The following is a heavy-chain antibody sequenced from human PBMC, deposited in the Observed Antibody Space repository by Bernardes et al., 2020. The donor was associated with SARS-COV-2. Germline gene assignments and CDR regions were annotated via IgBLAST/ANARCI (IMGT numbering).Heavy chain of an antibody. D-gene: IGHD2-15*01. CDR3: ARDVAGKEDF. J-gene: IGHJ4*02. CDR1: EFIFSRFW. CDR2: INEDGTIT. Sequence: GGSLRLSCASSEFIFSRFWMHWVRQVQGKGRVWVSRINEDGTITNYADSVKGRFTISRDNAKNTLFLQMNSLRAEETAVYYCARDVAGKEDFWGQGTLVTVSS. V-gene: IGHV3-74*01.